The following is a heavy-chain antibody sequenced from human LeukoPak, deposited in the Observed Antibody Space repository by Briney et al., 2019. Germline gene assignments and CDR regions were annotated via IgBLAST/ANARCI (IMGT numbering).Heavy chain of an antibody. D-gene: IGHD3-3*01. CDR1: GFNFGSYE. CDR3: ARDNSPRGYYTPYHYYGMDV. Sequence: AGGSLRLSCEASGFNFGSYEMNWVRQAPGKGLEWISYISPDSASIENANSVKGRFNISRDNGRSSLYLQLNNLRAEDTAVYYCARDNSPRGYYTPYHYYGMDVWGHGTTVTVSS. V-gene: IGHV3-48*01. CDR2: ISPDSASI. J-gene: IGHJ6*02.